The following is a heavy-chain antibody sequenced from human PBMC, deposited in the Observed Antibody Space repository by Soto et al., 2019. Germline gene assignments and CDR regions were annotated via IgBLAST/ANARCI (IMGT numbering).Heavy chain of an antibody. CDR2: IIPIPGIA. D-gene: IGHD5-12*01. CDR3: ARERFEVGEMATRQNWFDS. V-gene: IGHV1-69*04. CDR1: GGTFSSYT. Sequence: SVKVSCKASGGTFSSYTISWARQAPGQGLEWMGRIIPIPGIANYAQKFQGRVTITADKSTSTAYMELSSLRSEDTAVYYCARERFEVGEMATRQNWFDSWGQGTLVTVSS. J-gene: IGHJ5*01.